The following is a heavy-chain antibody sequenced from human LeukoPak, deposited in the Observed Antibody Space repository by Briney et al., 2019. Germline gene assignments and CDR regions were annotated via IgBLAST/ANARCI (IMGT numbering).Heavy chain of an antibody. D-gene: IGHD3-22*01. CDR1: GGSISSYY. CDR3: ASGRRNYYDSSGYYYGVAFDI. Sequence: SETLSLTCTVSGGSISSYYWSWIRQPPGKGLEWIGYIYYSGSTNYNPSLMSRVTISVDTSKNQFSLKLSSVTAADTAVYYCASGRRNYYDSSGYYYGVAFDIWGQGTMVTVSS. CDR2: IYYSGST. J-gene: IGHJ3*02. V-gene: IGHV4-59*01.